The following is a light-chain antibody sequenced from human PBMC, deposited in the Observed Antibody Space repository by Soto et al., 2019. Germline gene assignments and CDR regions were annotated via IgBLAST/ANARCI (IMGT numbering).Light chain of an antibody. CDR1: QVVTTT. CDR3: QQYNNWPFS. Sequence: EIVMTQYPATLSVSRVERATLSFRAGQVVTTTFAWYQQKSGQSPRLLIYDFSTMATGVPARFSGTGSETDFTLTISGLQSDDSAVYFCQQYNNWPFSFGQGTRLEI. CDR2: DFS. V-gene: IGKV3-15*01. J-gene: IGKJ5*01.